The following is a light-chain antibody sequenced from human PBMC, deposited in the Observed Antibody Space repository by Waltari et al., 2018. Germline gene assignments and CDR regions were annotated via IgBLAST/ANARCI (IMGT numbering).Light chain of an antibody. Sequence: QSAPTQPASVSGSPGQSITISCTGTSSDIGSYDLVSWYQQHPGKAPKLMFYEVPKRPSGVSTRFPGSKSGNTAALTISGLQADDEADYYCYSYANGRVFGGGTKLTVL. CDR2: EVP. J-gene: IGLJ3*02. V-gene: IGLV2-23*02. CDR3: YSYANGRV. CDR1: SSDIGSYDL.